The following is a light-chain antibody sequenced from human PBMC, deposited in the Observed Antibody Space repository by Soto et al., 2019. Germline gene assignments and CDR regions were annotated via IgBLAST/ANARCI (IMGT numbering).Light chain of an antibody. CDR1: SSDVGFYNY. CDR2: EVS. V-gene: IGLV2-14*01. Sequence: QSALTQPASVSGSPGQSITISCTGTSSDVGFYNYVSWYQQHPGKAPKLMIYEVSHRPSGVSNRFSGSKSGNTASLTISGLQAEDEATYYCSSYTSSSTLVFGGGTKVTVL. CDR3: SSYTSSSTLV. J-gene: IGLJ2*01.